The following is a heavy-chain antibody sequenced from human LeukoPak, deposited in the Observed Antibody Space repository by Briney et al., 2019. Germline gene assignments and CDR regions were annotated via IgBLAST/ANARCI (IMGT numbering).Heavy chain of an antibody. CDR2: VYSGGDT. CDR1: GLTVSSNY. V-gene: IGHV3-66*02. Sequence: GGSLRLSCAASGLTVSSNYMSWVRQSPGKGLEWVSVVYSGGDTYYTDSVKGRFTISRDNSKNTVYLQMNGLRAEDTAVYYCARNRDSSGYIYWGQGTLVTVSS. J-gene: IGHJ4*02. CDR3: ARNRDSSGYIY. D-gene: IGHD3-22*01.